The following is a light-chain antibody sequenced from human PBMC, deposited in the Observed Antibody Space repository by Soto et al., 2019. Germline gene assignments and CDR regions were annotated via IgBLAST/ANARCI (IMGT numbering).Light chain of an antibody. J-gene: IGKJ2*01. V-gene: IGKV3-11*01. CDR1: QSVGSY. CDR2: DAS. CDR3: QQRSNWSYT. Sequence: EIVLTQSPATLSLSPGERATLSCRASQSVGSYLAWYQQKPGQAPRLLIYDASNRATGIPARFSGGGSGTDLPLTISSLEPEDFAVYYCQQRSNWSYTFGQGTKLEIK.